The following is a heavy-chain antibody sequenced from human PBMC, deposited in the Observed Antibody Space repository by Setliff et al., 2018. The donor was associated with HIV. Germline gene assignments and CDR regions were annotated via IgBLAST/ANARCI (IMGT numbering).Heavy chain of an antibody. CDR1: GYTFINYH. Sequence: ASVKVSCKATGYTFINYHITWVRQAPGQGLEWVGSISASSVNTNYTQGRVTMTTDISTSTAYMELRSLRSADSAVYYCARVPVSNYYYYMDVWGKGTTVTVSS. J-gene: IGHJ6*03. V-gene: IGHV1-18*01. CDR3: ARVPVSNYYYYMDV. CDR2: ISASSVNT.